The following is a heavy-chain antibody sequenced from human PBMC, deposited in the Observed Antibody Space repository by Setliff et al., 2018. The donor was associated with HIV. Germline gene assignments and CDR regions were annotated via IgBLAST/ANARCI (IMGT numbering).Heavy chain of an antibody. CDR1: DYSISSGIYY. J-gene: IGHJ4*02. D-gene: IGHD2-8*01. CDR2: IYSTGST. V-gene: IGHV4-61*02. Sequence: PSETLSLTCTVSDYSISSGIYYWSWIRQSAGKRLEWLGRIYSTGSTNYNPSLSKRVTIAADTSRNQFSLNLSSMTAAETAVYYCARGREQQMVRRGEFYFDSWGQGTLVTVS. CDR3: ARGREQQMVRRGEFYFDS.